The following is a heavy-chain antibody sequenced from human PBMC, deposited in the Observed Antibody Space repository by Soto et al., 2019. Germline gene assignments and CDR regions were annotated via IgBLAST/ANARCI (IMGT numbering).Heavy chain of an antibody. D-gene: IGHD6-6*01. V-gene: IGHV3-30*18. CDR2: ISYDGSNK. CDR1: GFTFSSYG. J-gene: IGHJ5*02. CDR3: AKESVQYSSSSNWFDP. Sequence: GGSLRLSCAASGFTFSSYGMHWVRQAPGKGLEWVAVISYDGSNKYYADSVKGRFTISRDNSKNTLYLQMNSLRAEDTAVYYCAKESVQYSSSSNWFDPWGQGTLVTVSS.